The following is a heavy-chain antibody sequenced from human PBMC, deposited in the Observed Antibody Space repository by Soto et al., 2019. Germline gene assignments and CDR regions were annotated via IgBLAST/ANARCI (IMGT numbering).Heavy chain of an antibody. D-gene: IGHD6-13*01. J-gene: IGHJ6*02. CDR2: ISGSGGST. CDR3: AKEEAGSWQRAYYYYGMDV. V-gene: IGHV3-23*01. Sequence: GGSLRLSCAASGFTFSSYAMSWVRQAPGKGLEWVSAISGSGGSTYYADSVKGRFTISGDNSKNTLYLQMNSLRAEDTAVYYCAKEEAGSWQRAYYYYGMDVWGQGTTVTVSS. CDR1: GFTFSSYA.